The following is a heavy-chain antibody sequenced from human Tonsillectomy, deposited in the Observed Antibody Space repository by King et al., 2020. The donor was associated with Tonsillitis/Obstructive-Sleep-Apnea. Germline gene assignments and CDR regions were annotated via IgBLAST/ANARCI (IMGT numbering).Heavy chain of an antibody. CDR3: ARTTPYGVYKVKKFIEGDGMDV. V-gene: IGHV3-53*01. CDR2: IYSGGST. Sequence: VQLVESGGGLIQPGGSLRLSCAASGFTVSSNYMSWVRQAPGKGLEWVSVIYSGGSTYYADSVKGRFTISRENSKNTLYLQMNSLRAEGTAVYYCARTTPYGVYKVKKFIEGDGMDVWGQGTTVTVSS. CDR1: GFTVSSNY. J-gene: IGHJ6*02. D-gene: IGHD4-17*01.